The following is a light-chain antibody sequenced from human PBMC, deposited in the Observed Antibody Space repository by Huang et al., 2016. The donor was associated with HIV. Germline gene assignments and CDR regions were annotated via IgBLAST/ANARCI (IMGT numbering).Light chain of an antibody. CDR2: ETA. CDR3: QQYNSYPYT. Sequence: DIQMTQSPSTLSAYVRDRVTITCRASQSLSGWLAWYQQKPGEAPNLLIYETAILESRVPSRFSGSGSGTEFTLTISSLQPDDSATYYCQQYNSYPYTFGQGTKVEIK. V-gene: IGKV1-5*03. J-gene: IGKJ2*01. CDR1: QSLSGW.